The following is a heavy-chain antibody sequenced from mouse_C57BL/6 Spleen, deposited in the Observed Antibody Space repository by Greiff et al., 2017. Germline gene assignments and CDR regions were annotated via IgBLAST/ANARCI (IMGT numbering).Heavy chain of an antibody. V-gene: IGHV1-15*01. Sequence: QVHVKQSGAELVRPGASVTLSCKASGYTFTDYEMHWVKQTPVHGLEWIGAIDPETGGTAYNQKFKGKAILTADKSSSTAYMELRSLTSEDSAVYYCTGGSNIFAYWGQGTLVTVSA. J-gene: IGHJ3*01. CDR2: IDPETGGT. D-gene: IGHD2-5*01. CDR1: GYTFTDYE. CDR3: TGGSNIFAY.